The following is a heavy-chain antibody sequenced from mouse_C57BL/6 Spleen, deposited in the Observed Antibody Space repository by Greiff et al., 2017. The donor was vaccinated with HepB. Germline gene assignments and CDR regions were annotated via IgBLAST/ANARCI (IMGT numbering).Heavy chain of an antibody. D-gene: IGHD2-2*01. CDR1: GYTFTSYW. J-gene: IGHJ4*01. Sequence: VQLQQPGAELVKPGASVKLSCKASGYTFTSYWMHWVKQRPGQGLEWIGMIHPNSGSTNYNEKFKSKATLTVDKSSSTAYMQLSSLTSEDSAVYYCARERGYYDAMDYWGQGTSVTVSS. V-gene: IGHV1-64*01. CDR2: IHPNSGST. CDR3: ARERGYYDAMDY.